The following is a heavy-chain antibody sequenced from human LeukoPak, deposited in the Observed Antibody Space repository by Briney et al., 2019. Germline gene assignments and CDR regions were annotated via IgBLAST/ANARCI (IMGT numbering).Heavy chain of an antibody. CDR1: GYTFTSYD. Sequence: ASVKVSCKASGYTFTSYDINWVRQATGQGLEWMGWMNPNSGNTGYAQKFQGRVTMTRNTSISTAYMELSSLRSEDTAVYYCARPALYSSGWYAPYYYYYGMDVWGQGTTVTVPS. CDR3: ARPALYSSGWYAPYYYYYGMDV. D-gene: IGHD6-19*01. V-gene: IGHV1-8*01. CDR2: MNPNSGNT. J-gene: IGHJ6*02.